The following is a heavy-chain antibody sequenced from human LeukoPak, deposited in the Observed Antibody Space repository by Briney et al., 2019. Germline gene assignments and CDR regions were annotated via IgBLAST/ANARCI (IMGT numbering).Heavy chain of an antibody. J-gene: IGHJ5*02. D-gene: IGHD6-13*01. CDR1: GYTFTSYG. V-gene: IGHV1-18*01. Sequence: ASVKVSCKAPGYTFTSYGISWVRQAPGQGLEWMGWISAYNGNTNYAQKLQGRVTMTTDTSTSTAYMELRSLRSDDTAVYYCARDTGYSSSWYHRFDPWGQGTLVTVSS. CDR2: ISAYNGNT. CDR3: ARDTGYSSSWYHRFDP.